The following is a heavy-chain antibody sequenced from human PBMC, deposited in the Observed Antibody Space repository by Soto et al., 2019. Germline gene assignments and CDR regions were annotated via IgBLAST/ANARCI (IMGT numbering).Heavy chain of an antibody. J-gene: IGHJ6*02. D-gene: IGHD3-3*01. CDR1: GGSISSYY. CDR2: IYYSVST. Sequence: XATLSLPFTVSGGSISSYYWSWIRQPPGKGLEWIGYIYYSVSTNYNPSLKSRVTISVDTSKNQFSLKLSSVTAADTAVYYCARSTIFGVSSGMDVWGQGTTVTVSS. CDR3: ARSTIFGVSSGMDV. V-gene: IGHV4-59*01.